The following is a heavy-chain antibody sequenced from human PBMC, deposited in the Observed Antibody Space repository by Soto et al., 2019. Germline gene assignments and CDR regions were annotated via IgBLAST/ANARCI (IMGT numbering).Heavy chain of an antibody. J-gene: IGHJ4*02. CDR1: GYTFTSYG. CDR2: ISAYNGNT. Sequence: GASVKVSCKASGYTFTSYGISWVRQAPGQGLEWMGWISAYNGNTNYAQKLQGRVTMTTDTSTSTAYMELRSLSSDDTAVFFCARAPVTYYYGSGDKYFDYWGQGTLVTVSS. D-gene: IGHD3-10*01. CDR3: ARAPVTYYYGSGDKYFDY. V-gene: IGHV1-18*01.